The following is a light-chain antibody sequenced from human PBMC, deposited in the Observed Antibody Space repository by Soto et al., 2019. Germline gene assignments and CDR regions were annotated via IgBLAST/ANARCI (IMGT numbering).Light chain of an antibody. Sequence: QSTLTQPASVSGSPGQSITISCTGTSSDVGGYNYVSWYQQHPGKAPKLMIYDVNNRPSGVSNRFSGSKSGNTVSLTISGLQAEDEADYYCSSSTSSSTLVFGGGTKLTVL. CDR1: SSDVGGYNY. V-gene: IGLV2-14*01. CDR2: DVN. J-gene: IGLJ2*01. CDR3: SSSTSSSTLV.